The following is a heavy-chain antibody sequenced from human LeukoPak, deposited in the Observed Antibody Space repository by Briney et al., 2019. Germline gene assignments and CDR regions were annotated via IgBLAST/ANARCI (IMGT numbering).Heavy chain of an antibody. J-gene: IGHJ4*02. CDR3: ARGTPVVPADY. CDR2: INPNSGGT. D-gene: IGHD2-2*01. Sequence: GASVTVSCTASGYTFTGYYMHWVRQAPGQGLEWMGWINPNSGGTNYAQKFQGRVTMTRDTSISTAYMGLSRLRSDDTAVYYCARGTPVVPADYWGQGTLVTVSS. CDR1: GYTFTGYY. V-gene: IGHV1-2*02.